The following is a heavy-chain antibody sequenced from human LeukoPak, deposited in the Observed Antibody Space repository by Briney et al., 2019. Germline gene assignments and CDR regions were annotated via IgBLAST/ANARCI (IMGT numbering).Heavy chain of an antibody. CDR1: GFTFSSYG. CDR2: IRYDGSNE. CDR3: ARRNYDFWSGSLGFDI. Sequence: GRSLRLSCAASGFTFSSYGMHWVRQAPGKGLEWVAFIRYDGSNEYYADSVKGRFTISRDNSKNTLYLQMNSLRAEDTAVYYCARRNYDFWSGSLGFDIWGQGTMVTVSS. D-gene: IGHD3-3*01. V-gene: IGHV3-33*08. J-gene: IGHJ3*02.